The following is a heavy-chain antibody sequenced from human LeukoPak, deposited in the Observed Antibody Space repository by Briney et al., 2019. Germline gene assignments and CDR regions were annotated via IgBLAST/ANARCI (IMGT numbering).Heavy chain of an antibody. CDR1: GFTASSNY. CDR3: ARGLPTAGYSSSWYGD. D-gene: IGHD6-13*01. CDR2: IYSGGTT. J-gene: IGHJ4*02. Sequence: GGSPRLSCAASGFTASSNYMSWVRQAPGKGLEWVSVIYSGGTTYYADSVEGRFTISRDNSKNTLFLQMNSLRGDDTAVYYCARGLPTAGYSSSWYGDWGQGTLVTVSS. V-gene: IGHV3-53*01.